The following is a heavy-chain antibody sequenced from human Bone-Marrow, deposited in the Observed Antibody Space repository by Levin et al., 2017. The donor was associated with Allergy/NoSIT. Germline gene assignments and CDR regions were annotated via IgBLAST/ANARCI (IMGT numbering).Heavy chain of an antibody. V-gene: IGHV1-46*01. CDR1: GYTFTNYY. CDR2: INPSGGST. CDR3: ARRYPGSGSYSSAFDF. J-gene: IGHJ3*01. Sequence: ASVKVSCKASGYTFTNYYMHWVRQAPGQGLEWMGRINPSGGSTNYAQKFKGRVTMTRDTSTSTVFVDLSSLRSEDTAMYYCARRYPGSGSYSSAFDFWGQGTMVTVSS. D-gene: IGHD3-10*01.